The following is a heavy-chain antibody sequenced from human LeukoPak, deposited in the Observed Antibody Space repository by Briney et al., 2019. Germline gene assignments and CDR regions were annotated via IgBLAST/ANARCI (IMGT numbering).Heavy chain of an antibody. CDR2: ISGSSSTI. Sequence: PGGSLRLSCAASGFTFSSYSMNWVRQAPGKGLEWGSYISGSSSTIYYADSVKGRFTISRDNAKNSLYLQLNSLRAEDTAVYYCARATYSSSSSSRYWGQGTLVTVSS. J-gene: IGHJ4*02. D-gene: IGHD6-6*01. CDR3: ARATYSSSSSSRY. CDR1: GFTFSSYS. V-gene: IGHV3-48*04.